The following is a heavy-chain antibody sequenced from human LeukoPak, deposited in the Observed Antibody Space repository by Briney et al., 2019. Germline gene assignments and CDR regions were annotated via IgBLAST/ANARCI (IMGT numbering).Heavy chain of an antibody. CDR2: IFTSGST. D-gene: IGHD2-2*02. V-gene: IGHV4-61*02. J-gene: IGHJ5*02. Sequence: SETLSLTCTVSGGSINSGSYYWSWIRQPAGKGLEWIGRIFTSGSTNYNPSLKRRVTISVDRSKNQFSLKLSSVTAADTAVYYCARIPGGALNWFDPWGQGTLVTVSS. CDR3: ARIPGGALNWFDP. CDR1: GGSINSGSYY.